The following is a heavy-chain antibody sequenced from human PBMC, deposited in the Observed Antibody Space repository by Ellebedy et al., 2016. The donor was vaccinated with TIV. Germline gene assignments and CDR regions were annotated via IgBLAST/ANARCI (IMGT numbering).Heavy chain of an antibody. CDR3: ARDARGSSHFDY. J-gene: IGHJ4*02. V-gene: IGHV4-59*01. D-gene: IGHD1-26*01. CDR1: GGSISSYY. Sequence: SETLSLXXTVSGGSISSYYWSWIRQPPGKGLEWIGYIYYSGSTNYNPSLKSRVTISVDTSKNQFSLKLSSVTAADTAVYYCARDARGSSHFDYWGQGTLVTVSS. CDR2: IYYSGST.